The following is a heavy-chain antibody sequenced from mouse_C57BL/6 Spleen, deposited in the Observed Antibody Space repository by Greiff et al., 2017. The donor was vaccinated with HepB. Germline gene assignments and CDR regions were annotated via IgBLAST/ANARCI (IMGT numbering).Heavy chain of an antibody. CDR1: GYTFTDYN. D-gene: IGHD2-4*01. Sequence: EVQLQQSGPELVKPGASVKMSCKASGYTFTDYNMHWVKQSHGKSLEWIGYINPNNGGTNSNQKFKGKAKLTVNKSSSTAYMELRSLTAEDSAVYDCAGDYEGRWGQGTLVTVSA. CDR2: INPNNGGT. J-gene: IGHJ3*02. CDR3: AGDYEGR. V-gene: IGHV1-22*01.